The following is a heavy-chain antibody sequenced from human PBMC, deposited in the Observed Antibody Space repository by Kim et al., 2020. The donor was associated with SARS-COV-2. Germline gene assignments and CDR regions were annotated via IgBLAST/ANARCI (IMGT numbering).Heavy chain of an antibody. D-gene: IGHD3-9*01. CDR2: ISWNSGSI. CDR3: AKAGRSDILTGYYIDY. CDR1: GFTFDDYA. J-gene: IGHJ4*02. V-gene: IGHV3-9*01. Sequence: GGSLRLSCAASGFTFDDYAMHWVRQAPGKGLEWVSGISWNSGSIGYADSVKGRFTISRDNAKNSLYLQMNSLRAEDTALYYCAKAGRSDILTGYYIDYWGQGTLVTVSS.